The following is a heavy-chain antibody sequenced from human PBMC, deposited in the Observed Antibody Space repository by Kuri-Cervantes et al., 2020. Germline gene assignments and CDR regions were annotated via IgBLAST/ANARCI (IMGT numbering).Heavy chain of an antibody. CDR2: IYYSGST. D-gene: IGHD1-26*01. J-gene: IGHJ6*02. CDR1: GASISNYF. Sequence: SETLSLTCTVSGASISNYFWTWIRQPPGKGLEWIGYIYYSGSTNYNPSLKSRVTISVDTSTNQFSLKLKSLTPADTAVYYCAREGVVGVYYYYGMDVWGQGTTVTVSS. V-gene: IGHV4-59*12. CDR3: AREGVVGVYYYYGMDV.